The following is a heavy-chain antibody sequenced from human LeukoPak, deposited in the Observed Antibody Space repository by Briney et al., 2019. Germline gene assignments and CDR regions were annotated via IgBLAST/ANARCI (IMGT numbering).Heavy chain of an antibody. V-gene: IGHV3-33*01. Sequence: PGGSLILSCAASGFTFSSYGMHWVRQAPGKGLEWVALIWYDGSSKHYADSVRGRFTISRDNSKNTLYLQMSSLRAEDTAVYYCARDFELSHWGQGTLVTVSS. D-gene: IGHD3-16*02. J-gene: IGHJ4*02. CDR1: GFTFSSYG. CDR2: IWYDGSSK. CDR3: ARDFELSH.